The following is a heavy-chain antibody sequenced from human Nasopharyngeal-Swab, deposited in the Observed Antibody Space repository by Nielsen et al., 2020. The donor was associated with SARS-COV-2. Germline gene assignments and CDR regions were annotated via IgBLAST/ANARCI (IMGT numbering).Heavy chain of an antibody. J-gene: IGHJ4*02. Sequence: GGSLRLSCEASGFTFSDSAIHWVRQASGKGLAWVGRIRSKGNNYATAYAASVKGRFIIFRDDPTNTAYLQLNSLKTEDTAVYYCTRCGGGCYSGRDYWGQGTLVTVSS. CDR3: TRCGGGCYSGRDY. D-gene: IGHD2-21*02. CDR1: GFTFSDSA. V-gene: IGHV3-73*01. CDR2: IRSKGNNYAT.